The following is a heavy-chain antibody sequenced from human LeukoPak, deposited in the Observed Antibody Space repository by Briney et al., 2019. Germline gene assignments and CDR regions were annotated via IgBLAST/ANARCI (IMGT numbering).Heavy chain of an antibody. V-gene: IGHV5-51*01. D-gene: IGHD3-10*01. J-gene: IGHJ4*02. CDR3: ARRDYGSGSYPSSFDY. CDR1: GYSFTSYW. CDR2: IYPGDSDT. Sequence: GESLKISCKGSGYSFTSYWIGRVRQMPGKGLEWMGIIYPGDSDTRYSPSFQGQVTISADKSISTAYLQWSSLKASDTAMYYCARRDYGSGSYPSSFDYWGQGTLVTVSS.